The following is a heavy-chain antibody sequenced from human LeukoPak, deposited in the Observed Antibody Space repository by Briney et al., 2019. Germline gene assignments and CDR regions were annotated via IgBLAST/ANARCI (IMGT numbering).Heavy chain of an antibody. CDR1: GGTFSSYA. CDR2: INPSGGST. D-gene: IGHD4-23*01. Sequence: ASVKVSCKASGGTFSSYAISWVRQAPGQGLEWMGIINPSGGSTSYAQKFQGRVTMTRDTSTSTVYMELSSLRSEDTAVYYCARSTVVTYFDYWGQGTLVTVSS. V-gene: IGHV1-46*01. J-gene: IGHJ4*02. CDR3: ARSTVVTYFDY.